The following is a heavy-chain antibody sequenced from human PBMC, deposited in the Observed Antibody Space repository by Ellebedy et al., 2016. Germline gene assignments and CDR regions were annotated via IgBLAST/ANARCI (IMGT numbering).Heavy chain of an antibody. CDR2: IKKNGSEK. J-gene: IGHJ6*04. V-gene: IGHV3-7*01. Sequence: GGSLRLSXVASGFTFSTYWMSWVRQAPGKGLEWVANIKKNGSEKYYVDSVKGRFTISRDNAKNSLYLQINSLSAEDTAVYYCARDGLWSRDVWGKGTTVTVSS. D-gene: IGHD2-21*01. CDR1: GFTFSTYW. CDR3: ARDGLWSRDV.